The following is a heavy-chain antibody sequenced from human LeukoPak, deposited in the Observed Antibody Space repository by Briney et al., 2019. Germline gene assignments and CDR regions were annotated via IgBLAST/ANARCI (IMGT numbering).Heavy chain of an antibody. J-gene: IGHJ4*02. Sequence: SQTLSLTCAISGDSVSSNIAAWNWVRQSPSRGLEWLGRTYYRSKWYIDYAVSVKSRATINPDTSKNQFSLHLTSVTPDDTALYYCARGTGSPDYWGQGTLVTVSS. V-gene: IGHV6-1*01. CDR2: TYYRSKWYI. D-gene: IGHD1-26*01. CDR1: GDSVSSNIAA. CDR3: ARGTGSPDY.